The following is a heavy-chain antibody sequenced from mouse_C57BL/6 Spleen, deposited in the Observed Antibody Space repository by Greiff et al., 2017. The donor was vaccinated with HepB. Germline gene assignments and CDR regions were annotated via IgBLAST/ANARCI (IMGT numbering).Heavy chain of an antibody. CDR1: GYSITSGYY. V-gene: IGHV3-6*01. Sequence: ESGPGLVKPSQSLSLTCSVTGYSITSGYYWNWIRQFPGNKLEWMGYISYDGSNNYNPSLKNRISITRDTSKNQFFLKLNSVTTEDTATYYCARMAYYSNYYYFDYWGQGTTLTVSS. CDR2: ISYDGSN. CDR3: ARMAYYSNYYYFDY. J-gene: IGHJ2*01. D-gene: IGHD2-5*01.